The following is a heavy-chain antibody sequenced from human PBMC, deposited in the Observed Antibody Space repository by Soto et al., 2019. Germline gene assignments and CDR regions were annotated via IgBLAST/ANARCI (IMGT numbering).Heavy chain of an antibody. J-gene: IGHJ6*02. V-gene: IGHV1-69*01. CDR2: IIPISDTT. D-gene: IGHD2-2*01. Sequence: QVQLVQSGAEVKKPGSSVKVSCKASGGTFSSYAISWVRQAPGQGLEWRGGIIPISDTTNYAQKFKGRVTITADESTSTAYMELSSLRSEDTAVYYCARSQGSSTSLEIYYYYYYGMDVWGQGTTVTVSS. CDR3: ARSQGSSTSLEIYYYYYYGMDV. CDR1: GGTFSSYA.